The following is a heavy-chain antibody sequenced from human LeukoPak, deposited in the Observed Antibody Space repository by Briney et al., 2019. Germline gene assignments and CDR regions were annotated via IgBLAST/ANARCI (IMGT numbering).Heavy chain of an antibody. D-gene: IGHD3-22*01. CDR2: INPNSGGT. CDR3: ARDSSGYYFKSSWYFDL. J-gene: IGHJ2*01. Sequence: ASVKVSCKASGYTFTGYYMHWVRQAPGQGLEWMGWINPNSGGTNYAQKFQGRVTMTRDTSISTAYMELSRLRSDDTAVYYCARDSSGYYFKSSWYFDLWGRGTLVTVSS. CDR1: GYTFTGYY. V-gene: IGHV1-2*02.